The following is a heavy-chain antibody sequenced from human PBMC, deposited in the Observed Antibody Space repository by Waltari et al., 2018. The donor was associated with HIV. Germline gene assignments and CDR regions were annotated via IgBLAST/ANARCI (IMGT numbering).Heavy chain of an antibody. J-gene: IGHJ1*01. CDR3: ASCSGGSCYGIAEYFQH. D-gene: IGHD2-15*01. CDR1: GGTFSSYA. CDR2: IIPILGIA. V-gene: IGHV1-69*04. Sequence: QVQLVQSGAEVKKPGSSVKVSCKASGGTFSSYAISWVRQAPGQGLEWMGRIIPILGIANYAQKFQGRVTITADKSTSTAYMELSSLRSEDTAVYYCASCSGGSCYGIAEYFQHWGQGTLVTVSS.